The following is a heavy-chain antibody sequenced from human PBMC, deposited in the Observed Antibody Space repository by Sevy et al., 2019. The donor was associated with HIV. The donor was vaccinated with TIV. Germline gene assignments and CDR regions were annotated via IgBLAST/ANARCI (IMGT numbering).Heavy chain of an antibody. CDR2: ISSSDPTNGNTI. Sequence: GGSLRLSCAASGFTFSDFYMTWIRQTLGRGLEWLSYISSSDPTNGNTIYYADSVKGRFTISRDNAKKALYLQMNSLRAEDTAVYYCAREGSLRYLDLWGRGTLVTVSS. CDR1: GFTFSDFY. V-gene: IGHV3-11*01. D-gene: IGHD3-10*01. J-gene: IGHJ2*01. CDR3: AREGSLRYLDL.